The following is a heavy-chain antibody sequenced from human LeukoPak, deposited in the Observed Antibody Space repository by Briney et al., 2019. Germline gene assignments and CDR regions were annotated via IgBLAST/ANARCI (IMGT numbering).Heavy chain of an antibody. J-gene: IGHJ4*02. V-gene: IGHV4-30-2*01. CDR3: ARDTGSGYYLDY. D-gene: IGHD3-22*01. CDR1: GGSISSGGYY. CDR2: IYHSGST. Sequence: PSQTLSLTCTVSGGSISSGGYYWSWIRRPPGKGLEWIGYIYHSGSTYYNPSLKSRVTISVDRSKNQFSLKLSSVTAADTAVYYCARDTGSGYYLDYWGQGTLVTVSS.